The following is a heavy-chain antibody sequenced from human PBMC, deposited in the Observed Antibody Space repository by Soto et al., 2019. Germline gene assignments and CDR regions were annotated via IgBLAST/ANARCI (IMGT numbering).Heavy chain of an antibody. J-gene: IGHJ5*02. V-gene: IGHV4-39*07. CDR3: ARDSGYCSSTSCSHNWFDP. D-gene: IGHD2-2*01. CDR2: IYYSGST. Sequence: SETLSLTCTVSGGSISSSSYYWGWIRQPPGKGLEWIGSIYYSGSTYYNPSLKSRVTISVDTSKNQFSLKLSSVTAAETAVYYCARDSGYCSSTSCSHNWFDPWGQGTLVTVSS. CDR1: GGSISSSSYY.